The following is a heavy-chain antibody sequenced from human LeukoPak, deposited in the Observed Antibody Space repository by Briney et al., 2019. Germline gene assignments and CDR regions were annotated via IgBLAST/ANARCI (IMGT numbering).Heavy chain of an antibody. D-gene: IGHD3-22*01. CDR2: IYSGGST. CDR3: ARYRLGDSSGYYSV. V-gene: IGHV3-66*01. J-gene: IGHJ4*02. Sequence: GGSLRLSCAASGFTVSSNYMSWVRQAPGKGLERVSVIYSGGSTYYADSVKGRFTISRDNSKNTLYLQMNSLRAEDTAVYYCARYRLGDSSGYYSVWGQGTLVTVSS. CDR1: GFTVSSNY.